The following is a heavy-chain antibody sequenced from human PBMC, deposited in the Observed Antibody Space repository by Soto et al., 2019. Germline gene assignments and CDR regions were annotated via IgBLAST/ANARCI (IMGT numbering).Heavy chain of an antibody. Sequence: GGSLRLSCAASGFTFSSYGMHWVRQAPGKGLEWVAVISYDGSNKYYADSVKGRFTISRDNSKNTLYLQMNSLRAEDTAVYYCAKEWSTVTTLVYYYYYGMDVWGQGTTVTVSS. D-gene: IGHD4-4*01. CDR2: ISYDGSNK. V-gene: IGHV3-30*18. J-gene: IGHJ6*02. CDR1: GFTFSSYG. CDR3: AKEWSTVTTLVYYYYYGMDV.